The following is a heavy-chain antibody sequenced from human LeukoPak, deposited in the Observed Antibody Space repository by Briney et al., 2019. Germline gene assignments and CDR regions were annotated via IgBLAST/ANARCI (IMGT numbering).Heavy chain of an antibody. V-gene: IGHV4-34*09. CDR3: ARDRRRIFDI. CDR2: INHSGST. CDR1: GGSFSGYY. J-gene: IGHJ3*02. Sequence: KPSETLSLTCAVYGGSFSGYYWSWIRQPPGKGLEWIGEINHSGSTNYNPSLKSRVTISVDTSKNQFSLKLSSVTAADTAVYYCARDRRRIFDIWGQGTMVTVSS.